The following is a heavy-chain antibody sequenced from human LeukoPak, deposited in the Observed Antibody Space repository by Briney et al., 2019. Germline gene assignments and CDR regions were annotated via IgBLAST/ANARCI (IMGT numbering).Heavy chain of an antibody. D-gene: IGHD3-10*01. CDR2: ISSSGGVKT. V-gene: IGHV3-23*01. CDR3: AKDLDTLVRGVIPW. Sequence: PGGSLRLSCSASGFTFSSYAMRWVRQAPGEGLEWVAGISSSGGVKTDYADSVKGRFTISRDNSKNTLYLQMNSLRAEDTALYYGAKDLDTLVRGVIPWWGQGTLVTVSS. J-gene: IGHJ4*02. CDR1: GFTFSSYA.